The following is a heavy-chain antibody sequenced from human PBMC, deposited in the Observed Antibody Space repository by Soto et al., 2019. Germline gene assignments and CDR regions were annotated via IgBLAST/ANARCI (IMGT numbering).Heavy chain of an antibody. V-gene: IGHV4-61*01. CDR2: IYYSGST. Sequence: SETLSLTCTVSGGSVSSGSYYWSWIRQPPGKGLEWIGYIYYSGSTNYNPSLKSRVTISVDTSKNQFSLKLSSVTAADTAVYYCARTEFARRGLVATPFDYWGQGTLVTVSS. CDR3: ARTEFARRGLVATPFDY. J-gene: IGHJ4*02. D-gene: IGHD5-12*01. CDR1: GGSVSSGSYY.